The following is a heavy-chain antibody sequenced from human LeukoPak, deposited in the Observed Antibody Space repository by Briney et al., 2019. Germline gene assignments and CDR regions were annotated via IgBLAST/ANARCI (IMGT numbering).Heavy chain of an antibody. J-gene: IGHJ4*02. CDR3: AATDGYIHRHPIYYLDY. V-gene: IGHV1-24*01. D-gene: IGHD5-24*01. CDR1: GYTLTELS. Sequence: GASVKVSCKVSGYTLTELSMHWVRQAPGKGLEWMGGFDPEDGETIYAQKFQGRVTMTEDTSTDTAYMELSSLRSEDTAVYYCAATDGYIHRHPIYYLDYWGQGTLVIVSS. CDR2: FDPEDGET.